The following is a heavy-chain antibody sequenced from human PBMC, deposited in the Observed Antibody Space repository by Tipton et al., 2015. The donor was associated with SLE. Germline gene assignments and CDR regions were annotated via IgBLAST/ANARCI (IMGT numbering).Heavy chain of an antibody. CDR3: ARGKGYYDFWSGLSYFDY. CDR1: GFTFSSYA. D-gene: IGHD3-3*01. Sequence: SLRLSCAASGFTFSSYAMSWVRQAPRKGLEYVSAISSNGGSTYYANSVKGRFTISRDNSKNTLYLQMGSLRAEDTAVYYCARGKGYYDFWSGLSYFDYWGQGTLVTVSS. V-gene: IGHV3-64*01. J-gene: IGHJ4*02. CDR2: ISSNGGST.